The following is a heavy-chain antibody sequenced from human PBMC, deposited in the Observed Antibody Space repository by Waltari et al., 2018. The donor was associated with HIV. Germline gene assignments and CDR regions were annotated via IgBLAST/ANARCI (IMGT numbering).Heavy chain of an antibody. CDR1: GFIFSNYG. J-gene: IGHJ6*02. CDR3: ARDRSSSWYGRDYYYYGMDV. Sequence: QVQLVESGGGVVQSGRSLRLSCATSGFIFSNYGMHWVRQAPGKGVWWVAIIWYDGSNKYFADSVKGRFTSSRDNSKNTLYLQVNSLRAEDTAVYYCARDRSSSWYGRDYYYYGMDVWGQGTTVTVS. V-gene: IGHV3-33*01. CDR2: IWYDGSNK. D-gene: IGHD6-13*01.